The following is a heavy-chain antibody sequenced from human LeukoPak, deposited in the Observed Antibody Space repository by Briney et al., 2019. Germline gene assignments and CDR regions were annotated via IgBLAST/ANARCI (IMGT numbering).Heavy chain of an antibody. CDR1: GFTFSSYS. CDR2: ISSSSSYI. D-gene: IGHD2-2*01. CDR3: ARVVCNTSCHPDY. Sequence: GGSLRLSCAASGFTFSSYSMNWVRQAPGKGLEWVSSISSSSSYIYYADSVKGRFTISRDNAKNSLYLQMNSLRAEDTAVYYCARVVCNTSCHPDYWGQGTLVTVSS. J-gene: IGHJ4*02. V-gene: IGHV3-21*01.